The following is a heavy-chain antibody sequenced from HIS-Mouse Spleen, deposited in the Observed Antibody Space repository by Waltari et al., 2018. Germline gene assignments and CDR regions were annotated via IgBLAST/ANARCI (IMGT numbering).Heavy chain of an antibody. J-gene: IGHJ4*02. CDR1: GYTFTGYY. Sequence: QVQLVQSGAEVKKPGASVKVSCKASGYTFTGYYMHWVRQAPGQGLEWMGWTNPNRGGSNYAKKFQGRVNMTRDTSISTAYMELSRLRSDDTAVYYCARALGYYFDYWGQGTLVTVSS. CDR2: TNPNRGGS. V-gene: IGHV1-2*02. D-gene: IGHD7-27*01. CDR3: ARALGYYFDY.